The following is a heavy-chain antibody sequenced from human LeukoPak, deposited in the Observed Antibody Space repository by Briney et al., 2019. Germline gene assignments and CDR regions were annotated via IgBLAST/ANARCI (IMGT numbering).Heavy chain of an antibody. CDR1: GYTFTSYD. J-gene: IGHJ5*02. Sequence: PRASVKVSCKASGYTFTSYDINWVRQATGQGLEWMGWMNPNSGNTGYAQKFQGRVTMTRNTSISTAYMELSSLRSEDTAVYYCARQKRIVGSWFDPWGQGTLVTVSS. V-gene: IGHV1-8*01. CDR3: ARQKRIVGSWFDP. D-gene: IGHD1-26*01. CDR2: MNPNSGNT.